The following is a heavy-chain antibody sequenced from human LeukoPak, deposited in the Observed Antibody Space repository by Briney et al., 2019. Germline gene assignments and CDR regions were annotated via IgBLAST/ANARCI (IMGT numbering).Heavy chain of an antibody. CDR1: GFTFSGYG. Sequence: PGGSLRLSCAASGFTFSGYGMHWVRQAPGKGLEWVAFIRYDGSNKYYADSVKGRFTISRDNSKNTLYLQMNSLRAEDTAVYYCAVLRELSLDYWGQGTLVTVSS. CDR2: IRYDGSNK. V-gene: IGHV3-30*02. J-gene: IGHJ4*02. D-gene: IGHD3-16*02. CDR3: AVLRELSLDY.